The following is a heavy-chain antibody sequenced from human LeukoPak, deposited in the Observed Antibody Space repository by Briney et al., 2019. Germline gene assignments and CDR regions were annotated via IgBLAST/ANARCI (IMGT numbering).Heavy chain of an antibody. CDR2: INPNSGGT. D-gene: IGHD3-10*01. CDR1: GYTFTGYY. V-gene: IGHV1-2*02. J-gene: IGHJ5*02. CDR3: ARINYYGTLT. Sequence: ASVKVSCKAFGYTFTGYYMHRVRQAPGQGLEWMGWINPNSGGTNYAQRSQGRGTMTRDTSISTAYMELSRLRSDDTAVYYCARINYYGTLTWGQGTLVTVSS.